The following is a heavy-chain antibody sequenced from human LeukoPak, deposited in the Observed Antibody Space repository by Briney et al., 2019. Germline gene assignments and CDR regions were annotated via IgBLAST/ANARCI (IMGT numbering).Heavy chain of an antibody. Sequence: PGGSLRLSCAASGFTFSDYYMSWIRQAPGKGLEWVSYISSSGSTIYYADSVKGRFTISRDNAKNSLYLQMNSLRAEDTAVYYCARDSLPTGGYDFWSGYYTVNAFDIWGQGTMVTVSS. J-gene: IGHJ3*02. V-gene: IGHV3-11*04. CDR3: ARDSLPTGGYDFWSGYYTVNAFDI. CDR1: GFTFSDYY. CDR2: ISSSGSTI. D-gene: IGHD3-3*01.